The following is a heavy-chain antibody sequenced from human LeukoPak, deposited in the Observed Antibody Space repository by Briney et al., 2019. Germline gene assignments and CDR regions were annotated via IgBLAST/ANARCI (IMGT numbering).Heavy chain of an antibody. CDR2: INPNNGGT. D-gene: IGHD3-22*01. Sequence: GASVKVSCKASGYTFTGYYMHWVRQAPGQGLEWMGRINPNNGGTNYAQKFQGWVTMTRDTSISTAYMELSRLRSDDTAVYYCARGPPIITMIPTEAFDIWGQGTMVTVSS. CDR3: ARGPPIITMIPTEAFDI. CDR1: GYTFTGYY. J-gene: IGHJ3*02. V-gene: IGHV1-2*04.